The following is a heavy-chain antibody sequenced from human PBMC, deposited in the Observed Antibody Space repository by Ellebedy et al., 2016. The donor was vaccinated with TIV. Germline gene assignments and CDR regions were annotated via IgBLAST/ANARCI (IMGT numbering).Heavy chain of an antibody. D-gene: IGHD6-19*01. V-gene: IGHV3-23*01. CDR3: ARPVGIRGNIAVAGTGGY. CDR2: ITDSGAGT. J-gene: IGHJ4*02. Sequence: GGSLRLXXAASGFTFSSYAMHWVRQSPGKGLEWVSSITDSGAGTNYADSVKGRFTISRDNSKSTLYLQMNSLRAEDTAVYYCARPVGIRGNIAVAGTGGYWGQGTLVTVSS. CDR1: GFTFSSYA.